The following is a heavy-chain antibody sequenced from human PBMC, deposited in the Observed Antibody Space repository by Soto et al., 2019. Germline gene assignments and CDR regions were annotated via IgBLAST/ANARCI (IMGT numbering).Heavy chain of an antibody. D-gene: IGHD2-8*01. J-gene: IGHJ6*02. Sequence: ASVKVSCKASGYTFTRYGISWVRQGPGQGLEWMGWISGYNGDTNYAQKFQGRVSMTLDTSTGTAYMELRSLTSDDTAIYYCAKNGQPPYYYYGLDVWGQGTKVTVSS. CDR2: ISGYNGDT. V-gene: IGHV1-18*01. CDR3: AKNGQPPYYYYGLDV. CDR1: GYTFTRYG.